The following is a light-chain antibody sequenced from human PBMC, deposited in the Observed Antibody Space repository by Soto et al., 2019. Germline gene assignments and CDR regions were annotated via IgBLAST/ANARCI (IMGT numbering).Light chain of an antibody. CDR1: QSVSSSY. CDR2: GAS. V-gene: IGKV3-20*01. Sequence: EIVLTQSPGTLSLSPGERATLSCRASQSVSSSYLAWYQQKPGQAPRLLIYGASSRATGIPYRFSGSGSGTHFTLTISRLEPEEFAVYYCRQYDSSPITFGQGTRLEIK. J-gene: IGKJ5*01. CDR3: RQYDSSPIT.